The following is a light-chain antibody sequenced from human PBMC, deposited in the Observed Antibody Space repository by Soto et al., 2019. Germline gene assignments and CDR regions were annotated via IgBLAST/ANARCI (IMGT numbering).Light chain of an antibody. CDR2: GAS. CDR3: LQHDGHTYT. V-gene: IGKV1-17*01. Sequence: DVQMTQSPSSLSASVGDRVTITCRASQGIRTNLNWYQQKPGPAPKRLIYGASTFQSGVPSRFGGSEYGREFNITSTVLKPEDFATYSCLQHDGHTYTFGQGTK. J-gene: IGKJ2*01. CDR1: QGIRTN.